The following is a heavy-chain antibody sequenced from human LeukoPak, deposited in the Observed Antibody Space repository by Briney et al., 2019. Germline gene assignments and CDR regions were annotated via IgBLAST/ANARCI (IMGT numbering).Heavy chain of an antibody. CDR3: ARVGCNGDSCFNYFDN. Sequence: GGSLRLSCSASGFTFSSYAMYWVRQAPGKGLEYVSGININGDSTFYADSVKGRFTISRDNSKNTLYLQMGSLRAEDMAVYYCARVGCNGDSCFNYFDNWGQGTLVTVSS. D-gene: IGHD2-15*01. V-gene: IGHV3-64*02. J-gene: IGHJ4*02. CDR2: ININGDST. CDR1: GFTFSSYA.